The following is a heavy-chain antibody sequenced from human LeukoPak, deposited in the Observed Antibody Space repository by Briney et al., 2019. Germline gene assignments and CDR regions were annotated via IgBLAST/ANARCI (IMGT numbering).Heavy chain of an antibody. Sequence: SETLSLTCTVSGGSISGYYWSWIRQPPGKGLEWIGEINHSGSTNYNPSLKSRVTISVDTSKNQFSLKLSSVTAADTAVYYCARFQIVVVPAAPTHAFDIWGQGTMVTVSS. CDR2: INHSGST. J-gene: IGHJ3*02. D-gene: IGHD2-2*01. V-gene: IGHV4-34*01. CDR1: GGSISGYY. CDR3: ARFQIVVVPAAPTHAFDI.